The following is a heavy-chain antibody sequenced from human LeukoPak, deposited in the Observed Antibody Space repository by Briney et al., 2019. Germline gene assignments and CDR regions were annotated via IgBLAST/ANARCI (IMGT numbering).Heavy chain of an antibody. CDR3: ATEGFYY. CDR1: GAAFTKYA. V-gene: IGHV3-23*01. Sequence: PGGSLRLSCAASGAAFTKYAMKWVRQAAGAGLEYISGISRSGDITHYADSVKGRFTISRDNVQNTLYLQMNSLRADDTALYYCATEGFYYWGPGTQVTVSS. J-gene: IGHJ4*02. CDR2: ISRSGDIT.